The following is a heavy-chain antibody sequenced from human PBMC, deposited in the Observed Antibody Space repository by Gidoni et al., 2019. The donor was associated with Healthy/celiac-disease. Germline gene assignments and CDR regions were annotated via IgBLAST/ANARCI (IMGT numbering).Heavy chain of an antibody. J-gene: IGHJ4*02. CDR1: GFTVSSTY. CDR3: ARGLRDCSSTSCYFGGGYYFDY. D-gene: IGHD2-2*01. V-gene: IGHV3-53*01. Sequence: EVQLVESGGGLIQPGGSLRLSCAASGFTVSSTYMSGVRQAPGKGLEWVSVIYSGGSTYYADSVKGRFTISRDNSKNTLYLQMNSLRAEDTAVYYCARGLRDCSSTSCYFGGGYYFDYWGQGTLVTVSS. CDR2: IYSGGST.